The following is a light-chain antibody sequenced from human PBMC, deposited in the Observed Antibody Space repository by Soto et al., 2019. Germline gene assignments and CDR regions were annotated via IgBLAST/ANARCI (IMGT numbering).Light chain of an antibody. CDR1: QSVSSY. J-gene: IGKJ1*01. Sequence: EIVLTQSPATLSLSPGERATLSCRASQSVSSYLAWYQQKPGQAPRLLIYDASNRATGIPARFSCSGAGTDFTLTISRLEAEDFAVYYCQQRSNWPRTFGQGTKVEIK. V-gene: IGKV3-11*01. CDR2: DAS. CDR3: QQRSNWPRT.